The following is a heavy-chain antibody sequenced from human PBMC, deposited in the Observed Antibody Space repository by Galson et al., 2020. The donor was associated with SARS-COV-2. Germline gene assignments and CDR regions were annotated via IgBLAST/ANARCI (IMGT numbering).Heavy chain of an antibody. CDR2: INPSSGST. V-gene: IGHV1-46*01. CDR3: ARSLTAGAFDI. J-gene: IGHJ3*02. Sequence: ASVKVSCKASGYSFTTYYMHWVRQAPGQGLAWMGVINPSSGSTTYAQKFQGRVTLTRDTSTSTLYMELSSLRSEDTAVFYCARSLTAGAFDIWGQGTMVTVSS. CDR1: GYSFTTYY. D-gene: IGHD6-19*01.